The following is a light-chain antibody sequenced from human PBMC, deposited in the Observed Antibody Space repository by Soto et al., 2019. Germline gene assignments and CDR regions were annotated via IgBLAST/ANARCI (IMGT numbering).Light chain of an antibody. Sequence: SVPTHLATASGAPGPSVAVSRTGNSSDVGGYNYVSWYQQHPGKAPKRMIYEVNKRPSGVPDRFSGSKSGNTASLTVSGLQAEDEADYYCSSYAGSSNVFGTGTKVTVL. CDR3: SSYAGSSNV. J-gene: IGLJ1*01. CDR1: SSDVGGYNY. CDR2: EVN. V-gene: IGLV2-8*01.